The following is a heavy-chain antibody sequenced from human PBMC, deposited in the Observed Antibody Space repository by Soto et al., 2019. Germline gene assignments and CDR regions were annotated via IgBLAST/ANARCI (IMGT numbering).Heavy chain of an antibody. V-gene: IGHV3-53*01. CDR2: INGGGST. CDR1: GFNVSVNY. Sequence: EVQLVESGGGLIQPGGSLRLSCAASGFNVSVNYMNWVRQAPGKGLEWVSVINGGGSTNYADSVKGRFTISRDTSKNTLYLQMNSLRAEDTAVYYCVRENYYYGMDVWGQGTTFIVSS. J-gene: IGHJ6*02. CDR3: VRENYYYGMDV.